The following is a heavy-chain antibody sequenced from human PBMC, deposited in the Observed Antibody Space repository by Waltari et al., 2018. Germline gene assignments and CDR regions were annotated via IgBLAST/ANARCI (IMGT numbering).Heavy chain of an antibody. J-gene: IGHJ4*02. V-gene: IGHV4-39*07. CDR1: GGSISSSSYY. Sequence: QLQLQESGPGLVKPSETLSLTCTVSGGSISSSSYYWGWIRQPPGKGLEWIGSIYYSGSTYYNPSLKSRVTISVDTSKNQFSLKLSSVTAADMAVYYCAREVSGLYSSSSRREQDYWGQGTLVTVSS. D-gene: IGHD6-6*01. CDR2: IYYSGST. CDR3: AREVSGLYSSSSRREQDY.